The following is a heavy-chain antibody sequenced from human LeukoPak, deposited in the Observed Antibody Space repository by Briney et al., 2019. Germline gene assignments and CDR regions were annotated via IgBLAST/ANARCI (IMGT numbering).Heavy chain of an antibody. Sequence: GGSLRLSCAASGFTFRSYGMHWARQAPGKGLEWVAYIQNDGSNEQYADSVKGRFSISRDSSKNILYLQMNSLRAEDTAVYYCAKDRCSNGIGCYYYYMDVWGKGTTVTISS. D-gene: IGHD2-8*01. CDR2: IQNDGSNE. CDR3: AKDRCSNGIGCYYYYMDV. V-gene: IGHV3-30*02. CDR1: GFTFRSYG. J-gene: IGHJ6*03.